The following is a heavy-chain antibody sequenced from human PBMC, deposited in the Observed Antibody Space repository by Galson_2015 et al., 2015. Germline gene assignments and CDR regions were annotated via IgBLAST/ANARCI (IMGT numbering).Heavy chain of an antibody. CDR3: TRLTGTYSFDY. CDR1: GFIFSGSP. V-gene: IGHV3-73*01. CDR2: IKSKADSYAT. Sequence: SLRLSCAASGFIFSGSPIHWVRQASGKGLEWVGRIKSKADSYATAYAASVKGRFTISRDDSKKTAYLPMNSLKTEDTAVYYCTRLTGTYSFDYWGQGTLVTVSS. D-gene: IGHD3-9*01. J-gene: IGHJ4*02.